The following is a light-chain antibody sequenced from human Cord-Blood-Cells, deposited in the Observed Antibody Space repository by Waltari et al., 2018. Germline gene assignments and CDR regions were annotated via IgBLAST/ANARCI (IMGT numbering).Light chain of an antibody. V-gene: IGKV1-8*01. J-gene: IGKJ1*01. CDR2: AAS. Sequence: AIRITPSPSSPSASTGDRVTITCRASQGISRYLAWYQQKPGKAPKLLIYAASTLQSGVPSRFSGSGSGTDFALTISCLQSEDFATYYCQQYYSYPWTFGQGTKVEIK. CDR3: QQYYSYPWT. CDR1: QGISRY.